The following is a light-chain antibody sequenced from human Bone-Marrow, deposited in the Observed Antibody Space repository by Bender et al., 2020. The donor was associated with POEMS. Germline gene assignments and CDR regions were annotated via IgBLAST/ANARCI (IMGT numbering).Light chain of an antibody. Sequence: QSALTQPASVSGSPGQSISISCTGTSSDVGGYNYVSWYQQHPGKAPKLMIYDVSNRPSGVSNRFSGSKSGTSATLGITGLQTGDEADYYCGTWDRSLSVAVVGGGTKLTVL. J-gene: IGLJ2*01. V-gene: IGLV2-14*01. CDR3: GTWDRSLSVAV. CDR1: SSDVGGYNY. CDR2: DVS.